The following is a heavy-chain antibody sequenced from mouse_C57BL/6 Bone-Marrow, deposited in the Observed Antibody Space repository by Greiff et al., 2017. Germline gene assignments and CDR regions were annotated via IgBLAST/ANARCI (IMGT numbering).Heavy chain of an antibody. CDR3: ARDYYGSSYWYFDV. CDR1: GYTFTSYW. J-gene: IGHJ1*03. D-gene: IGHD1-1*01. Sequence: QVQLQQPGAELVKPGASVKMSCKASGYTFTSYWITWVKQRPGQGLEWIGDIYPGSGSTNYNEKFKSKATLTLAKSSSTAYMQLSSLTSEDSAVYYCARDYYGSSYWYFDVWGTGTTVTVSS. CDR2: IYPGSGST. V-gene: IGHV1-55*01.